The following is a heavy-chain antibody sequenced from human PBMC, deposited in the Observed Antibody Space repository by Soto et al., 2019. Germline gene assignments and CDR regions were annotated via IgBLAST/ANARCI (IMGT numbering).Heavy chain of an antibody. Sequence: GGSLRLSCAASGFTFNDYYMTWVRQAPGKGLEWISHISDSGSNFYYADSVKGRFTISRDNAMNSLFLHMNNLRAEDTAVYYCARDTAFIASGLFNPWGQGTLVTVSS. CDR1: GFTFNDYY. CDR2: ISDSGSNF. J-gene: IGHJ5*02. CDR3: ARDTAFIASGLFNP. D-gene: IGHD3-22*01. V-gene: IGHV3-11*01.